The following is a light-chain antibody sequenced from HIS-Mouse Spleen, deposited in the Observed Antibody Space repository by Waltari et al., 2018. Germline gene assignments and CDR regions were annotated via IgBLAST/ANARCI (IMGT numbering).Light chain of an antibody. CDR3: CSYAGSSTWV. CDR2: EGS. V-gene: IGLV2-23*01. Sequence: QSALTQPASVSGSPGQSITISCTGTSSDVGSYNLVSWYQQHPGKAPNLMIYEGSKRPSGVSNRFPCSKPGNTASLTIAGLQAEDEADYYCCSYAGSSTWVFGGGTKLTVL. J-gene: IGLJ3*02. CDR1: SSDVGSYNL.